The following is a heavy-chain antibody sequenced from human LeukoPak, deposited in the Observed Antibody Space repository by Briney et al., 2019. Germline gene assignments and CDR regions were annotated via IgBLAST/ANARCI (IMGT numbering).Heavy chain of an antibody. CDR3: AKDTPAWEHYLGY. J-gene: IGHJ4*02. Sequence: GGSLRLSCAASGFAFSGYAMSWVRQAPGKGLEWVSAISGSGGSTYYADSVKGRFTISRDNSKNTLYLQMNSLRAEDTAEYYCAKDTPAWEHYLGYWGQGTLVTVSS. CDR1: GFAFSGYA. V-gene: IGHV3-23*01. D-gene: IGHD1-26*01. CDR2: ISGSGGST.